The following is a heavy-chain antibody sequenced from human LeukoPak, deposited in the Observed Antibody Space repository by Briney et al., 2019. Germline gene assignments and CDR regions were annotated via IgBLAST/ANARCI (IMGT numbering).Heavy chain of an antibody. V-gene: IGHV4-34*01. D-gene: IGHD5-12*01. CDR1: GGSFSGYY. Sequence: SETLSLTCAVYGGSFSGYYWSWLRQPPGKGLEWIGEINHSGSTNYNPSLKSRVTISVDTSKNQFSLKLSSVTAADTAVYYCARSDVATSYFDYWGQGTLVTVSS. CDR2: INHSGST. CDR3: ARSDVATSYFDY. J-gene: IGHJ4*02.